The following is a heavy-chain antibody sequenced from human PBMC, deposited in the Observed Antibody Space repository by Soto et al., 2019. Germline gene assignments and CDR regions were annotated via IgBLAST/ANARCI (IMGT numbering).Heavy chain of an antibody. D-gene: IGHD5-12*01. CDR3: ARPHSGYVLGAFDI. CDR2: ISSNGGST. Sequence: EVQLVESGGGLVQPGGSLRLSCAASGFTFSNYAIHWVRQAPGKGLEYVSAISSNGGSTYYANSVKGRFTISRDNSKNTLYLQMGSLRTEDMAVYYCARPHSGYVLGAFDIWGQGTMVTVSS. V-gene: IGHV3-64*01. CDR1: GFTFSNYA. J-gene: IGHJ3*02.